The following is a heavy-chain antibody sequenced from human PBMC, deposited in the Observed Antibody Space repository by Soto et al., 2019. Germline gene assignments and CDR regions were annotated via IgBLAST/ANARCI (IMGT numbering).Heavy chain of an antibody. CDR2: ISYDGSNK. J-gene: IGHJ4*02. V-gene: IGHV3-30-3*01. CDR3: AREGRWNDAFDY. Sequence: LRLSCAASGFTFSSYAMHLVRQAPGKGLEWVAVISYDGSNKYYADSVKGRFTISRDNSKNTLYLQMNSLRAEDTAVYYCAREGRWNDAFDYWGQGTLVTVSS. D-gene: IGHD1-1*01. CDR1: GFTFSSYA.